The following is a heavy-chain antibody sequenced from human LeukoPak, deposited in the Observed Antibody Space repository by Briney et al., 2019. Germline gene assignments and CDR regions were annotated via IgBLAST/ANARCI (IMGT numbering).Heavy chain of an antibody. J-gene: IGHJ4*02. V-gene: IGHV1-18*01. CDR3: ASHLEYSSRPEVGLGY. CDR1: GYTFTSYG. D-gene: IGHD6-13*01. Sequence: GASVKVSCKASGYTFTSYGISWVRQAPGQGLEWMGWISAYNGNTNYAQKLQGRVTMTTDTSTSTAYMELRSLRSDDTAVYYCASHLEYSSRPEVGLGYWGQGTLVTVSS. CDR2: ISAYNGNT.